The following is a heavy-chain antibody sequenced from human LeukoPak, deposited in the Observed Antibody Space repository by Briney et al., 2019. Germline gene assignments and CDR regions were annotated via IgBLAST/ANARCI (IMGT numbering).Heavy chain of an antibody. D-gene: IGHD3-10*01. J-gene: IGHJ4*02. V-gene: IGHV3-30*02. CDR2: IRYDGSNK. CDR1: GFTFSSYG. CDR3: AKWTYGSGSYYKLDY. Sequence: PGGSLRLSCAASGFTFSSYGMHWVRQAPGKGLEWVAFIRYDGSNKYYADSVKGRFTISRDNSKNTLYLQMNSLRAEDTAVYYCAKWTYGSGSYYKLDYWGQGTLVTVSS.